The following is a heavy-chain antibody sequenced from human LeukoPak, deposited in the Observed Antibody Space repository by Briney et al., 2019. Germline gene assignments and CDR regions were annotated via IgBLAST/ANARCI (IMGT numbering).Heavy chain of an antibody. J-gene: IGHJ4*02. CDR3: AKSPGTMVRGVSYFDY. Sequence: GGSLRLSCAASGFTFSSYAMSWVRQAPGKGLEWVSAISGSGGSTYYADSVKGRFTISRDNSKNTLYLQMNSLRAEDTAVYYCAKSPGTMVRGVSYFDYWGQGTLVTVSS. V-gene: IGHV3-23*01. D-gene: IGHD3-10*01. CDR1: GFTFSSYA. CDR2: ISGSGGST.